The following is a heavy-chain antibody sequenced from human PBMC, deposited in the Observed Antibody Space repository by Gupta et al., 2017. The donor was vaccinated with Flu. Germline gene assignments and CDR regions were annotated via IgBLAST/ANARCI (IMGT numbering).Heavy chain of an antibody. V-gene: IGHV3-9*01. J-gene: IGHJ2*01. Sequence: QVPGKGLEWVSGISWNSGSIGYADSVKGRFTISRDNAKNSLYLQMNSLRAEDTALYYCAKDIAYDVGGYFDLRGRGTLVTVSS. CDR2: ISWNSGSI. CDR3: AKDIAYDVGGYFDL. D-gene: IGHD5-12*01.